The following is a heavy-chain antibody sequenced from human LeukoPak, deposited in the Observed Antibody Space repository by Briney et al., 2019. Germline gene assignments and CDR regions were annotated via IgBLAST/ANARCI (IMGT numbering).Heavy chain of an antibody. CDR2: IYYSGST. CDR1: GGSISSSSYY. Sequence: KPSETLSLTCTVSGGSISSSSYYWGWIRQPPGAGLEWIGSIYYSGSTDYNPSLKSRVTISVDTSKNQFSLKLSSVTAADTAVYYCARHREVRGVTSGWFDPWGQGTLVTVSS. V-gene: IGHV4-39*01. D-gene: IGHD3-10*01. J-gene: IGHJ5*02. CDR3: ARHREVRGVTSGWFDP.